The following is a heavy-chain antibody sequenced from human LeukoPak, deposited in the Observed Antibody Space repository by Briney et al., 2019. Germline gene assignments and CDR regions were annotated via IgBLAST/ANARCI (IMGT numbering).Heavy chain of an antibody. Sequence: GGSPRLSCAASGFTFSSYAMHWVRQAPGKGLEWVAVISYDGSNKYYADSVKGRFTISRDNSKNTLYLQMNSLRAEDTAVYYCARVGSSWYDTRYYFDYWGQGTLVTVSS. CDR2: ISYDGSNK. D-gene: IGHD6-13*01. V-gene: IGHV3-30*04. CDR1: GFTFSSYA. J-gene: IGHJ4*02. CDR3: ARVGSSWYDTRYYFDY.